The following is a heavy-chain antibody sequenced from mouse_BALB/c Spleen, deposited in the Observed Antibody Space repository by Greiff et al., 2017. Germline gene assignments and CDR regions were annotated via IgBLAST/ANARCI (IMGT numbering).Heavy chain of an antibody. J-gene: IGHJ2*01. Sequence: EVQLQESGAELVKPGASVKLSCTASGFNIKDTYMHWVKQRPEQGLEWIGRIDPANGNTKYDPKFQGKATITADTSSNTAYLQLSSLTSEDTAVYYCARWDSPYYGYYFDYWGQGTTLTVSS. CDR2: IDPANGNT. CDR1: GFNIKDTY. D-gene: IGHD2-10*01. V-gene: IGHV14-3*02. CDR3: ARWDSPYYGYYFDY.